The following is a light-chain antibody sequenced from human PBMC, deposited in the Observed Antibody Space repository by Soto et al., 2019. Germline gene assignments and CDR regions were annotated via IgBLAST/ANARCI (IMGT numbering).Light chain of an antibody. Sequence: EIVMTQSPATLSVSPGERATLSCRASQSVSSNLAWYQQKPGQAPRLLIYGASTRATGIPARFSGSGSGTEFTLTISGLTSEDFAVYHCQQYNNWPPPLTFGGGTKVEI. CDR2: GAS. J-gene: IGKJ4*01. CDR1: QSVSSN. V-gene: IGKV3-15*01. CDR3: QQYNNWPPPLT.